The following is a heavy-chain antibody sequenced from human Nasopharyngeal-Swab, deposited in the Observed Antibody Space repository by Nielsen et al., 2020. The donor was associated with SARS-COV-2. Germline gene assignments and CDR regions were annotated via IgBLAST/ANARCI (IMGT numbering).Heavy chain of an antibody. Sequence: GESLKISCAASGFTLRSYDVHWVRQTPGEGLEWVSVIASSGATSYLDSVKGRFTVSRDNVKNSVYLQMNSLIAGDTAVYYCAREQLCIRGTRCLDAFDIWGQGTMVTVSS. J-gene: IGHJ3*02. CDR2: IASSGAT. CDR3: AREQLCIRGTRCLDAFDI. D-gene: IGHD2-2*01. CDR1: GFTLRSYD. V-gene: IGHV3-13*01.